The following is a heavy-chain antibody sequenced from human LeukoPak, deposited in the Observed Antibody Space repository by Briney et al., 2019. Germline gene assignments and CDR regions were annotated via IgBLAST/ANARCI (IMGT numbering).Heavy chain of an antibody. CDR3: ARVSLDIVVVPAAQLADY. CDR2: IKQDGSGK. Sequence: GGSLRLSCAAAGFTVSSYWRSWVRQAAGKWLGWVANIKQDGSGKYSVDSVKGRFTISRDNAKNSLYLQMNSLRAEDTAVYYCARVSLDIVVVPAAQLADYWGQGTLVTVSS. J-gene: IGHJ4*02. CDR1: GFTVSSYW. V-gene: IGHV3-7*01. D-gene: IGHD2-2*01.